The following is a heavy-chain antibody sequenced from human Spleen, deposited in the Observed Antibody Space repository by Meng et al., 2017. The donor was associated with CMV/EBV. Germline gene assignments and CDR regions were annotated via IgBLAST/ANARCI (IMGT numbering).Heavy chain of an antibody. CDR3: ARDLTGFDY. D-gene: IGHD1-14*01. CDR1: GGSFSGYY. J-gene: IGHJ4*02. Sequence: SETLSLTCAVYGGSFSGYYWSWIRQPPGKGLEWIGCISYSGSTNYNPSLKSRVTISVDTSKNQFSLKLSSVTTADTAVYYCARDLTGFDYWGQGTLVTVSS. CDR2: ISYSGST. V-gene: IGHV4-59*01.